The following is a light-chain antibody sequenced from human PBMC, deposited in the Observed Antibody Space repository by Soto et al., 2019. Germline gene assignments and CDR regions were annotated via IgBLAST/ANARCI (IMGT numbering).Light chain of an antibody. Sequence: DVQMTQSPSSLSASVGDRLTITCRASQDISKDLGWYQQKPGKAPRRLIYGASNLQSGVPSRFSGSGSGTDFTLTISSLQPEDFATYYCQQSYSTPQTFGQGTKVDI. CDR2: GAS. CDR1: QDISKD. V-gene: IGKV1-39*01. CDR3: QQSYSTPQT. J-gene: IGKJ1*01.